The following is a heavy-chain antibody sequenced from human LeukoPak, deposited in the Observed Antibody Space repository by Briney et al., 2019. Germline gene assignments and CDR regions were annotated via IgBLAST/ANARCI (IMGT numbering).Heavy chain of an antibody. CDR3: AKVSVYYDSSGYSAFDY. J-gene: IGHJ4*02. V-gene: IGHV3-30*18. CDR2: ISYDGSNK. CDR1: GFTFSSYG. Sequence: PGGSLRLSCAASGFTFSSYGMHWVRQAPGKGLEWVAVISYDGSNKYYADSVKGRFTISRDNSKNTLYLQMNSLRAEDTAVYYCAKVSVYYDSSGYSAFDYWGQGTLVTVSS. D-gene: IGHD3-22*01.